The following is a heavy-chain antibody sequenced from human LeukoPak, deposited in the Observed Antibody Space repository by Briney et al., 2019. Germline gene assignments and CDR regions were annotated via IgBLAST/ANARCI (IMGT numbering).Heavy chain of an antibody. CDR2: ISTDNGDT. V-gene: IGHV1-18*01. D-gene: IGHD3-16*01. CDR1: GYTFSTYG. Sequence: GASVKVSCKSFGYTFSTYGISWVRQAPGQRLEWMGWISTDNGDTTYAQKFQGRVTMTTDTSTGTAYMELGSLRSDDTAVYYCAREGLGELSLDCWGQGTLVTVSS. CDR3: AREGLGELSLDC. J-gene: IGHJ4*02.